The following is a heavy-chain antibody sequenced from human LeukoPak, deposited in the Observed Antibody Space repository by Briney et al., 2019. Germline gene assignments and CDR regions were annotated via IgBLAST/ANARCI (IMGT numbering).Heavy chain of an antibody. J-gene: IGHJ6*02. V-gene: IGHV3-30-3*01. CDR2: ISYDGSNK. CDR1: GFTFSSYA. D-gene: IGHD3-3*01. Sequence: GGSLRLTCAASGFTFSSYAMHWVRQAPGKGLEWVAVISYDGSNKYYADSVKGRFTISRDNSKNTLYLQMNSLRAEDTAVYYCARVIERYDFWSGYYSHYGMDVWGQGTTVTVSS. CDR3: ARVIERYDFWSGYYSHYGMDV.